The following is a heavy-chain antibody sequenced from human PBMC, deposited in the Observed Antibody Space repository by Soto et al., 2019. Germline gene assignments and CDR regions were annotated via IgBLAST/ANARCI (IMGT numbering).Heavy chain of an antibody. D-gene: IGHD2-2*01. J-gene: IGHJ6*03. CDR2: MNPNSGNT. CDR3: ARGGGYCSSTSCPMKYYYYYYYMDV. Sequence: ASVKVSCKASGYTFTSYDINWVRQATGQGLEWMGWMNPNSGNTGYAQKFQGRVTMTRNTSISTAYMELSSLRSEDTAVYYCARGGGYCSSTSCPMKYYYYYYYMDVWGKGTTVTVSS. CDR1: GYTFTSYD. V-gene: IGHV1-8*01.